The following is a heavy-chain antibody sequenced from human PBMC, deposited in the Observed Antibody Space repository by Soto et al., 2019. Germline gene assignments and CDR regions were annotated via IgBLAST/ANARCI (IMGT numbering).Heavy chain of an antibody. V-gene: IGHV1-69*13. CDR1: GGTFSSYA. D-gene: IGHD2-21*02. Sequence: SVKVSCKASGGTFSSYAINWVRQAPGQGLEWMGGIIPIFGTANYAQKFQGRVTITADESTSTAYMELSSLRSEDTAVYYCASLAYCGGDCSPRDYYYYGMDVWGQGTTVTVSS. J-gene: IGHJ6*02. CDR3: ASLAYCGGDCSPRDYYYYGMDV. CDR2: IIPIFGTA.